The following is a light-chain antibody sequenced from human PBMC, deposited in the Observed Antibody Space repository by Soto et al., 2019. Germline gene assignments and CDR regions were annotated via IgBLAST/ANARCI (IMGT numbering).Light chain of an antibody. Sequence: DIQMTQSPSSLSASVGDRVIITCQASQDITNYLNWFQHKPGKAPKLLISDASNLETGVPSRFSGSGSGTDFTFTISSLQPEDIATYYCQQCYNLLSFGGGTKVEIK. V-gene: IGKV1-33*01. CDR3: QQCYNLLS. CDR1: QDITNY. J-gene: IGKJ4*01. CDR2: DAS.